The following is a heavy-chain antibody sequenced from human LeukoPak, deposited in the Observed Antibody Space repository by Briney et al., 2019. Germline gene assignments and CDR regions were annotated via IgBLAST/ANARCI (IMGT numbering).Heavy chain of an antibody. Sequence: PGRSLRLSCAASGFAFSSYGMHWVRQAPGKGLGWVAVISYDGSNKYYADSVKGRFTISRDNSKNTLYLQMNSLRAEDTAVYYCLYSSSSGDYWGQGTLVTVSS. CDR1: GFAFSSYG. J-gene: IGHJ4*02. V-gene: IGHV3-30*03. CDR3: LYSSSSGDY. D-gene: IGHD6-13*01. CDR2: ISYDGSNK.